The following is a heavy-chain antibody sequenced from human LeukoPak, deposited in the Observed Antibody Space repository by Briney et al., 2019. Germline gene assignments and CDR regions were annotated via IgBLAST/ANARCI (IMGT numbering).Heavy chain of an antibody. CDR2: IYSGGST. CDR3: ARSPATAAAADY. CDR1: GFSVSNNY. J-gene: IGHJ4*02. D-gene: IGHD2-2*01. Sequence: GGSLRLSCAASGFSVSNNYMSWVRQAPGKGLEWVSVIYSGGSTYYADSVKGRFTISRDNSKNTLYLQMNSLRAEDTAVYYCARSPATAAAADYWGQGTLVTVSS. V-gene: IGHV3-66*01.